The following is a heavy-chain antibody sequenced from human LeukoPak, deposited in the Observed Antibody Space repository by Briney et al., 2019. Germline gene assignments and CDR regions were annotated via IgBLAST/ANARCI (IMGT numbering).Heavy chain of an antibody. J-gene: IGHJ6*02. CDR1: GFIFSSYW. CDR3: VMDMDV. V-gene: IGHV3-7*05. Sequence: GGPVRLSCAASGFIFSSYWMNWVRQAPGKGLEWVANIREDGSAKYYVDSVKGRFTISRDNVKNSLYLQMNSLRAEDTAVYYCVMDMDVWGQGTTVTVSS. CDR2: IREDGSAK.